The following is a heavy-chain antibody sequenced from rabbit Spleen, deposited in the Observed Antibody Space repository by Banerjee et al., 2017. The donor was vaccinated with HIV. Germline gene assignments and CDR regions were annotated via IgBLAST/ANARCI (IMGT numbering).Heavy chain of an antibody. CDR3: AREPYYLGDYVL. Sequence: QSLEESGGDLVKPGASLTLTCTASGLSFSSGYDMSCVRQAAGKGLEWIACIYAASSGNTYYGRRAKGRFTISTSSSATVPLQMTRSTVADTATYFCAREPYYLGDYVLWGQGTLVTVS. CDR1: GLSFSSGYD. CDR2: IYAASSGNT. J-gene: IGHJ3*01. V-gene: IGHV1S40*01. D-gene: IGHD2-1*01.